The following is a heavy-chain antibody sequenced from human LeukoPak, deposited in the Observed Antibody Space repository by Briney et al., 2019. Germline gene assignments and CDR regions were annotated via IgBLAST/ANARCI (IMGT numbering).Heavy chain of an antibody. J-gene: IGHJ4*02. D-gene: IGHD6-6*01. Sequence: GGSLRLSCAASGFTFSSYSMNWVRQAPGKGLEWVSSISSSSSYIYYADSVKGRFTISRDNAKNSLYLQMNSLRAEDTAVYYCARAFIAARPGGPSDYWGQGTLVTVSS. CDR1: GFTFSSYS. V-gene: IGHV3-21*01. CDR2: ISSSSSYI. CDR3: ARAFIAARPGGPSDY.